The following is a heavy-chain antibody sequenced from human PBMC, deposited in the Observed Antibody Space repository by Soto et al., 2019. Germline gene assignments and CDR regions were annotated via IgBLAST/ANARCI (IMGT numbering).Heavy chain of an antibody. CDR2: IIPIFGTA. J-gene: IGHJ6*02. D-gene: IGHD4-4*01. Sequence: QVQLVQSGAEVKKPGSSVKVSCKASGGTFSSYAISWVRQAPGQGLEWMGGIIPIFGTANYAQKFQGRVTITADESTSTAYMELSSLRSEDTVVYYCASNVFYSNHYYYYGMDVWGQGTTVTVSS. CDR1: GGTFSSYA. CDR3: ASNVFYSNHYYYYGMDV. V-gene: IGHV1-69*01.